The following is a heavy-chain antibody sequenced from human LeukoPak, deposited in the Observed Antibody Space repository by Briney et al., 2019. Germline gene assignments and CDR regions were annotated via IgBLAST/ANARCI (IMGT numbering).Heavy chain of an antibody. D-gene: IGHD5-12*01. CDR3: ARDHRYAFDN. V-gene: IGHV3-48*01. Sequence: GGSLRLSCAASGFNFIDYSMNWVRQAPGKGLEWISYIGISSGNTKYADSVKGRFTISRDKARSSLYLQMNSLRVEDTAVYYCARDHRYAFDNWGHGTLVTVSS. CDR1: GFNFIDYS. CDR2: IGISSGNT. J-gene: IGHJ4*01.